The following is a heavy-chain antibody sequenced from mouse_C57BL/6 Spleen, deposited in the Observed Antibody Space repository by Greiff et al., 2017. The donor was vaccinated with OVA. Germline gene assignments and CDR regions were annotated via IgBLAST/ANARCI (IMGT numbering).Heavy chain of an antibody. V-gene: IGHV1-15*01. CDR3: TRRELPYAMDY. CDR1: GYTFTDYE. D-gene: IGHD2-1*01. Sequence: QVQLQQSGAELVRPGASVTLSCKASGYTFTDYEMHWVKQTPVHGLEWIGAIDPETGGTAYNQKFKGKAILTADKSSSTAYMELRSLTSEDSAVYYCTRRELPYAMDYWGQGTSVTVSS. CDR2: IDPETGGT. J-gene: IGHJ4*01.